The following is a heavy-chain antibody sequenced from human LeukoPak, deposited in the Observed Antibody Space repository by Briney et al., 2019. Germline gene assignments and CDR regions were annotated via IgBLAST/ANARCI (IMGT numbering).Heavy chain of an antibody. D-gene: IGHD3-10*01. CDR3: ARAGWRDSGSRLDY. V-gene: IGHV4-34*01. J-gene: IGHJ4*02. CDR1: VESFSGSS. CDR2: INHSGST. Sequence: PSEALSLTRALYVESFSGSSRSWIRRRPGRGLEWSGQINHSGSTNCDPSLKSRLTISVDTSKNQFSLKLSSVTAADTAVYYCARAGWRDSGSRLDYWGQGTLVTVSS.